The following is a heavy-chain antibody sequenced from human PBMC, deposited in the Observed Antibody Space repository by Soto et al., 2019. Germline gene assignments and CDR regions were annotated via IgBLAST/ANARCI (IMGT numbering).Heavy chain of an antibody. Sequence: QLGGSLRLSCAASGFTFDDYAMHWVRQAPGKGLEWVSGISWNSGSIGYADSVKGRFTISRDNAKNSLYLQMNSLRAEDTALYYCAKPTVHQLLPTLGDYFDYWGQGTLVTVSS. V-gene: IGHV3-9*01. D-gene: IGHD2-2*01. J-gene: IGHJ4*02. CDR1: GFTFDDYA. CDR2: ISWNSGSI. CDR3: AKPTVHQLLPTLGDYFDY.